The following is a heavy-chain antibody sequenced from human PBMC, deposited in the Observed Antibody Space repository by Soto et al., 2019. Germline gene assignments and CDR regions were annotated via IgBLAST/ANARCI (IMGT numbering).Heavy chain of an antibody. V-gene: IGHV4-34*01. CDR3: AGSYCSGGSCYSYSYYYMDV. CDR2: INHSGST. D-gene: IGHD2-15*01. CDR1: GGSFSGYY. J-gene: IGHJ6*03. Sequence: QVQLQQWGAGLLKPSETLSLTCAVYGGSFSGYYWSWIRQPPGKGLEWIGEINHSGSTNYNPSLKSRVTISVDTSKNQFSLKLSSVTAADTAVYYCAGSYCSGGSCYSYSYYYMDVWGKGTTVTVSS.